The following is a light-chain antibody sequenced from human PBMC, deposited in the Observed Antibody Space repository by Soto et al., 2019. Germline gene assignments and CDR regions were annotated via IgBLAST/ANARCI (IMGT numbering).Light chain of an antibody. CDR3: QQRNMWPIT. CDR1: QSFRGL. V-gene: IGKV3-11*01. Sequence: EIVLTQSPITLCLCPVEIASLSCRASQSFRGLLAWYQQKPGQAPRLLIYDAYNRATGIPPRFSGSGSGTDFTLTISSLEPEDSAVYYCQQRNMWPITFGQGTRLEIK. J-gene: IGKJ5*01. CDR2: DAY.